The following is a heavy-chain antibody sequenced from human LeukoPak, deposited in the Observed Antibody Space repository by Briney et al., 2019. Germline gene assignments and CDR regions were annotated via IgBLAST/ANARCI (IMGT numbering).Heavy chain of an antibody. CDR3: AKVSSYNFWSGSDRFDP. CDR1: GFTFSSYA. V-gene: IGHV3-23*01. D-gene: IGHD3-3*01. J-gene: IGHJ5*02. Sequence: GGSLRLSCAASGFTFSSYAMSWVRQAPGKGLEWVSAISGSGGSTYYADSVKGRFTISRDNSKNTLYLQMNSLRAEDTAVYYCAKVSSYNFWSGSDRFDPWGQGTLVTVSS. CDR2: ISGSGGST.